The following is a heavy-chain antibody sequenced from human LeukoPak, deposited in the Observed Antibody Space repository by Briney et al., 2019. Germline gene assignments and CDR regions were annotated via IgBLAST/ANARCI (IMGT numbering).Heavy chain of an antibody. D-gene: IGHD3-9*01. CDR1: GFIFDDYA. Sequence: PGGSLRLSCAASGFIFDDYAMHWVRQAPGKGLEWVSGISWNSGSRGYADSVKGRFTISRDNSKNTLYLQMNSLRVEDTAVYYCARADYDILTGYSNFDYWGQGTLVTVSS. J-gene: IGHJ4*02. CDR2: ISWNSGSR. V-gene: IGHV3-9*01. CDR3: ARADYDILTGYSNFDY.